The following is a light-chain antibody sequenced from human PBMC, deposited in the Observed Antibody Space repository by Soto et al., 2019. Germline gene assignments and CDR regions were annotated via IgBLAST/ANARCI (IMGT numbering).Light chain of an antibody. CDR1: QSVSSSY. V-gene: IGKV3-20*01. CDR3: QQYSSSPFT. Sequence: EIVLTQSPGTLSLSPGERATLSCGASQSVSSSYLAWYQQKPGQSPRLLIYGASSRATGIPDRFSGSGSGTDFTLTISRLEPEDFEVYYCQQYSSSPFTFGPGTTVDIK. CDR2: GAS. J-gene: IGKJ3*01.